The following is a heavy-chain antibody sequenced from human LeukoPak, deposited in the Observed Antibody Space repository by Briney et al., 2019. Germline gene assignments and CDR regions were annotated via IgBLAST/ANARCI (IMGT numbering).Heavy chain of an antibody. V-gene: IGHV3-74*01. CDR2: VSSAGYTT. CDR1: GFTFSGDW. Sequence: PGGSLRLSCAASGFTFSGDWMHWVRQAPGKGLVWVSHVSSAGYTTRYADSVKGRFTISRDNAKNSLYLQMNSLRAEDTAVYYCARGPRVGATRDAFDIWGQGTMVTVSS. J-gene: IGHJ3*02. D-gene: IGHD1-26*01. CDR3: ARGPRVGATRDAFDI.